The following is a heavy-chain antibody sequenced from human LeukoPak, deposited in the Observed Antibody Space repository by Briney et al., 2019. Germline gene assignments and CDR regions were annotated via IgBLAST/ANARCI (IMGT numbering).Heavy chain of an antibody. CDR2: IIPIFGTA. CDR3: ARATGKTKDAFDI. J-gene: IGHJ3*02. V-gene: IGHV1-69*01. Sequence: EASVKVSCKASGGTFSSYAISWVRQAPGQGLEWMGGIIPIFGTANYAQKLQGRVTITADESTSTAYMELSSLRSEDTAVYYCARATGKTKDAFDIWGQGTMVTVSS. CDR1: GGTFSSYA. D-gene: IGHD1/OR15-1a*01.